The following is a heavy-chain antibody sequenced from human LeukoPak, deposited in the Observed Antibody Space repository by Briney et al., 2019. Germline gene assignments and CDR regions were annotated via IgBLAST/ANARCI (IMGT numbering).Heavy chain of an antibody. D-gene: IGHD1-14*01. Sequence: PGGSLRLSCAASGFTFSSYEMNWVRQAPGKGLEWVSYISSSGSTIYYADSVKGRFTISRDNSQNTVDLHMGSLRAEDTAVYYCARGGPLGDTNRFGFWGQGILVTVSS. CDR1: GFTFSSYE. CDR3: ARGGPLGDTNRFGF. CDR2: ISSSGSTI. J-gene: IGHJ4*02. V-gene: IGHV3-48*03.